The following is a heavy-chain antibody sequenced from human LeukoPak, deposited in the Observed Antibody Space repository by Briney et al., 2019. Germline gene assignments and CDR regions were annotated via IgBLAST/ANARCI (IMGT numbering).Heavy chain of an antibody. J-gene: IGHJ4*02. Sequence: SETLSLTCAVYGGSFSGYYWSWIRQPPGKGLGWIGEINHSGSTNYNPSLKSRVTISVDTSKNKFSLKLTSVTAADTAVYYCATNLYGSGNYFAYWGQGTLVTVSS. CDR2: INHSGST. V-gene: IGHV4-34*01. CDR3: ATNLYGSGNYFAY. CDR1: GGSFSGYY. D-gene: IGHD3-10*01.